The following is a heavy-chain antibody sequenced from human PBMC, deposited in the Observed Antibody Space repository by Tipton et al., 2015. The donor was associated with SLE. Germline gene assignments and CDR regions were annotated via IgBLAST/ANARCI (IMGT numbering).Heavy chain of an antibody. J-gene: IGHJ4*02. CDR2: INHSGST. CDR1: GGSFSGYY. D-gene: IGHD6-13*01. CDR3: ARGPPYYSSSWFRGSSGSPFDY. Sequence: LTCAVYGGSFSGYYWSWIRQPPGKGLEWIGEINHSGSTNYNPSLKSRVTISVDTSKNQFSLKLSSVTAADTAVYYCARGPPYYSSSWFRGSSGSPFDYWGQGPLVTVSS. V-gene: IGHV4-34*01.